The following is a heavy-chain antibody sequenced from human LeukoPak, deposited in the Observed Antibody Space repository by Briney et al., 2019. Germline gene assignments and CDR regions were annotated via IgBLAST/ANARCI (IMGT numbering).Heavy chain of an antibody. Sequence: SETLSLTCTVSGGSISSYYWSWIRQPPGKGLEWIGYIYQSGNTYYKPSLQSRITMSVDRSKNQFSLNLSSVTDADTAVYYCVRGPVGGTGYYYGIDLWGQGTSVTVSS. V-gene: IGHV4-59*12. CDR2: IYQSGNT. CDR3: VRGPVGGTGYYYGIDL. CDR1: GGSISSYY. D-gene: IGHD1-26*01. J-gene: IGHJ6*02.